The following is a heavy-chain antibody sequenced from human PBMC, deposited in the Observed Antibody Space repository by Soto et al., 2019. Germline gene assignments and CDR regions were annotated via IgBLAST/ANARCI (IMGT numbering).Heavy chain of an antibody. J-gene: IGHJ4*02. Sequence: QLQLQESGPGLVKPSETLSLTCTVSGGSISSSSYYWGWIRQPPGKGLEWIGSIYYSGSTYYNPSLKGRVTISVDTSKNQFSLKLSSVTAAATAVYYCARSSYYYDGGGNDYWGQGTLVTVSS. V-gene: IGHV4-39*01. CDR3: ARSSYYYDGGGNDY. D-gene: IGHD3-22*01. CDR1: GGSISSSSYY. CDR2: IYYSGST.